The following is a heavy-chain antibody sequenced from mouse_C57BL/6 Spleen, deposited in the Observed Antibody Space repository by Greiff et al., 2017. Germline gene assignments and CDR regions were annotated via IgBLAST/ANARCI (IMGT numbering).Heavy chain of an antibody. D-gene: IGHD2-5*01. CDR1: GYTFTDYN. CDR3: ARWKPYYSNPTYAMDY. V-gene: IGHV1-22*01. J-gene: IGHJ4*01. CDR2: INPNNGGT. Sequence: DVKLQESGPELVKPGASVKMSCKASGYTFTDYNMHWVKQSHGKSLEWIGYINPNNGGTSYNQKFKGKATLTVNKSSSTAYMELRSLTSEDSAVYYCARWKPYYSNPTYAMDYWGQGTSVTVSS.